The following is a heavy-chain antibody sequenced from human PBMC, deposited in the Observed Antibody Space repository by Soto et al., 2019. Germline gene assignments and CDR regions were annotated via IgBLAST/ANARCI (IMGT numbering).Heavy chain of an antibody. CDR3: ARDLDDFWSGYPNWFDP. CDR2: ISSSSSYI. V-gene: IGHV3-21*01. CDR1: GFTFSSYS. J-gene: IGHJ5*02. Sequence: GGSLRLSCAASGFTFSSYSMNWVRQAPGKGLEWVSSISSSSSYIYYADSVKGRFTISRDNAKNSLYLQMNSLRAEDTAVYYCARDLDDFWSGYPNWFDPWGQGTLVTVSS. D-gene: IGHD3-3*01.